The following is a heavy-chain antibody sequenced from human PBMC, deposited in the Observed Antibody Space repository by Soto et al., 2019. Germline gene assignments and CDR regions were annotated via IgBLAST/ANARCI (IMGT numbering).Heavy chain of an antibody. CDR1: GGSISSGGYY. J-gene: IGHJ5*02. CDR2: IYYSGST. Sequence: QVQLQESGPGLVKPSQTLSLTCTVSGGSISSGGYYWSWSRQHPGKGLEWIGYIYYSGSTYYNPSLKSRVTISVDTSKNQFSLKRSSVTAADTAVYYCARDGGFVDTAMEDNWFDPWGQGTLVTVSS. V-gene: IGHV4-31*03. D-gene: IGHD5-18*01. CDR3: ARDGGFVDTAMEDNWFDP.